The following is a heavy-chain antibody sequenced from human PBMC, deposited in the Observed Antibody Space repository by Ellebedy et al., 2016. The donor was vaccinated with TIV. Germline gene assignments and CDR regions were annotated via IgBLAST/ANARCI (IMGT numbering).Heavy chain of an antibody. J-gene: IGHJ4*02. CDR2: INRHGSTT. Sequence: GESLKISCVVSGFTFSRHWIHWVRQAPGKGLVWVSRINRHGSTTNYADSVKGRFTISRDDAKNTVYLHMNSLGADDTAVYYCARWGYDAFYLDYWGQGILVTVSS. CDR3: ARWGYDAFYLDY. D-gene: IGHD3-22*01. CDR1: GFTFSRHW. V-gene: IGHV3-74*01.